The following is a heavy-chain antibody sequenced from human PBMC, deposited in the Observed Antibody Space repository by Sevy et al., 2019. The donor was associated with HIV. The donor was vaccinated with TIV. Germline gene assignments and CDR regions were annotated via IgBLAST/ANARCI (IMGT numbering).Heavy chain of an antibody. CDR2: ISGSGGST. CDR3: AKASHYYDSSGYFTPGYYYYGMDV. D-gene: IGHD3-22*01. Sequence: GGSLRLSCAASGFTFSSYXXXXXXXAPGKGLEWXSAISGSGGSTYYADSVKGRFTISRDNSKNTLYLQMNSLRAEDTAVYYCAKASHYYDSSGYFTPGYYYYGMDVWGQGTTVTVSS. V-gene: IGHV3-23*01. CDR1: GFTFSSYX. J-gene: IGHJ6*02.